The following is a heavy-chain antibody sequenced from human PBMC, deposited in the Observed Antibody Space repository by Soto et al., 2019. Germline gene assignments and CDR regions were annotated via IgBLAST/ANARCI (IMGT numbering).Heavy chain of an antibody. J-gene: IGHJ2*01. V-gene: IGHV4-39*01. CDR1: GGSISSSSYY. Sequence: PSETLSLTCTVSGGSISSSSYYWGWIRQPPGKGLAWIGSIYYSGSTYNNPSLKSRVTISVDTSKNQFSLKLSSVTAADTAVYYCARKSQAWYFDLWGRGTLVTVS. CDR3: ARKSQAWYFDL. CDR2: IYYSGST.